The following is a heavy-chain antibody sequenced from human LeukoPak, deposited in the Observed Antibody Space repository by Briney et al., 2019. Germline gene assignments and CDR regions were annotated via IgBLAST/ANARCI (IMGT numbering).Heavy chain of an antibody. D-gene: IGHD2-21*02. CDR1: GFTFSDHW. J-gene: IGHJ4*02. CDR3: TGGDPDY. V-gene: IGHV3-7*01. Sequence: PGGSLRLSCAGSGFTFSDHWMQWVRQAPGKGLEWVANINNRGTKSYLADSVRGRFTISRDDARKSLFLQMNSLRGEDTAVYYCTGGDPDYWGQGTLVTVSS. CDR2: INNRGTKS.